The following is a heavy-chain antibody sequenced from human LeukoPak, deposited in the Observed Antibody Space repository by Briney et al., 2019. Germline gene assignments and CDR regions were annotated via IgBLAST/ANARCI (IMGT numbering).Heavy chain of an antibody. V-gene: IGHV4-59*08. J-gene: IGHJ6*03. CDR1: GGSISSYY. D-gene: IGHD2-15*01. CDR3: ASFYCSGGSCYHYYYYYYMDV. CDR2: IYYSGST. Sequence: SETLSLTCTVSGGSISSYYWSWIRQPPGKGLEWIGYIYYSGSTNYNPSLKSRVTISADTSKNQFSLKLSSVTAADTAVYYCASFYCSGGSCYHYYYYYYMDVWGKGTTVTISS.